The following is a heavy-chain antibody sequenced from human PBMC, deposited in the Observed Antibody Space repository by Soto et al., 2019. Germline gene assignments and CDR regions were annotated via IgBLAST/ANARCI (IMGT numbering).Heavy chain of an antibody. J-gene: IGHJ4*02. V-gene: IGHV4-61*01. D-gene: IGHD3-10*01. CDR2: IHYSGRT. CDR1: SGSVSSGSYY. Sequence: QVQLQESGPGLVKPSETLSLTCTVSSGSVSSGSYYWSWIRQPPGKGLEWIGYIHYSGRTNYNPSLKSRVTISVDTSNNQFSLKLSSVTAADTAVYYCAREYSYGSGSHPIGVIYWGQGTLVTVSS. CDR3: AREYSYGSGSHPIGVIY.